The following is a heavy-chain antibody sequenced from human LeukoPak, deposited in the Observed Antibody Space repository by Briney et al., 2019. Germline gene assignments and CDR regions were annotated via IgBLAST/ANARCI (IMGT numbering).Heavy chain of an antibody. Sequence: ASVKVSCKASGYTFTGYYLHWVRQAPGQGLEWMGWINPNSGGTNYAQKFQGRVTMTRDASISTAYTELSRLRSDDTAVYYCAREGYCSRTSCYYFDYWGQGTLVTVSS. CDR2: INPNSGGT. CDR1: GYTFTGYY. CDR3: AREGYCSRTSCYYFDY. D-gene: IGHD2-2*01. J-gene: IGHJ4*02. V-gene: IGHV1-2*02.